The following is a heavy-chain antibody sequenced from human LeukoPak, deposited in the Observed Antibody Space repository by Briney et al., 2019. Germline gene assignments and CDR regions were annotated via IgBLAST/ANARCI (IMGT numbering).Heavy chain of an antibody. CDR1: GGSISSSSYY. V-gene: IGHV4-39*01. CDR2: IYYSGST. CDR3: ARTAVTNGVGY. J-gene: IGHJ4*02. D-gene: IGHD4-17*01. Sequence: TSETLSLTCTVSGGSISSSSYYWGWIRQPPGKGLEWIGSIYYSGSTYYNPSLKSRVTISVDTSKNQFSLKLSSVTAADTAVYYCARTAVTNGVGYWGQGTLVTVSS.